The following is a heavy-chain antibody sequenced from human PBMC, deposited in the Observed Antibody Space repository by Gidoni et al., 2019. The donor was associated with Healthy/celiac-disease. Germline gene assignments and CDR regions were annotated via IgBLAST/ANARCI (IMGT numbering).Heavy chain of an antibody. CDR2: ISYDGSNK. CDR1: GFTFSSYA. J-gene: IGHJ1*01. V-gene: IGHV3-30-3*01. Sequence: RSLRLPCAASGFTFSSYAMHWVRQAPGKGLEWVAVISYDGSNKYYADSVKGRFTISRDNSKNTLYLQMNSLRAGDTAVYYCARDGGYDFGSGYSATGYFQHWGQGTLVTVSS. CDR3: ARDGGYDFGSGYSATGYFQH. D-gene: IGHD3-3*01.